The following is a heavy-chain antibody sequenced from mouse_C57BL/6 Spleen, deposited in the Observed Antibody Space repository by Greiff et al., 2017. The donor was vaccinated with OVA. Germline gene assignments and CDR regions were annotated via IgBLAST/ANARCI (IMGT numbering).Heavy chain of an antibody. CDR1: GYAFSSSW. V-gene: IGHV1-82*01. J-gene: IGHJ4*01. CDR3: ARSGYYVKTMDD. Sequence: QVQLQQSGPELVKPGASVKISCKASGYAFSSSWMNWVKQRPGKGLEWIGRIYPGDGDTNYNGKFKGKATLTADKSSSTAYMQLSSLTSEDSAVYFCARSGYYVKTMDDWGQGTSVTVSS. D-gene: IGHD1-1*01. CDR2: IYPGDGDT.